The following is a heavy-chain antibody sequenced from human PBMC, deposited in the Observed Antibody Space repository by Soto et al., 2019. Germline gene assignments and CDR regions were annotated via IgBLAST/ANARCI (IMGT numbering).Heavy chain of an antibody. CDR3: AREFRIVPRWYLNL. J-gene: IGHJ2*01. CDR2: ISHDGSYK. V-gene: IGHV3-30-3*01. CDR1: GFTLGNYA. Sequence: GGSLRLSCAASGFTLGNYAVHWVRQAPGKGLECVAVISHDGSYKNYGDSVKGRFTISRDNSKNTVDLQMTSLSTDDSGVYSCAREFRIVPRWYLNLWGRGTLVTVSS. D-gene: IGHD3-16*02.